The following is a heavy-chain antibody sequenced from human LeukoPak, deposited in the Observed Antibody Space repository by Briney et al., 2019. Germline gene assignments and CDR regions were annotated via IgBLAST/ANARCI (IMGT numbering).Heavy chain of an antibody. Sequence: GGSLRLSCAASGFTFSSYWMHWFRQAPGKGLVWVARINSDGSSTNYADSVKGRFTISRDNAKSTLYLQMNSLRAEDTAVYYCARLTPPLAYWGPGTLVTVSS. CDR2: INSDGSST. D-gene: IGHD3-16*01. J-gene: IGHJ4*02. CDR3: ARLTPPLAY. V-gene: IGHV3-74*01. CDR1: GFTFSSYW.